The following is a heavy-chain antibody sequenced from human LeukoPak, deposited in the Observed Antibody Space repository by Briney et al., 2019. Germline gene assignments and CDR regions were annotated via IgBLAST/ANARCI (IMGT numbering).Heavy chain of an antibody. Sequence: ASVKVSCKASVYTFTSYGISWVRQAPGQGLEWMGWISAYNGNTNYAQKLQGRVTIPTDTSTSTAYMELRSLRSDDTAVYYCARDGEWLQVSDYWGQGTLVTVSS. CDR2: ISAYNGNT. D-gene: IGHD5-12*01. V-gene: IGHV1-18*01. CDR3: ARDGEWLQVSDY. J-gene: IGHJ4*02. CDR1: VYTFTSYG.